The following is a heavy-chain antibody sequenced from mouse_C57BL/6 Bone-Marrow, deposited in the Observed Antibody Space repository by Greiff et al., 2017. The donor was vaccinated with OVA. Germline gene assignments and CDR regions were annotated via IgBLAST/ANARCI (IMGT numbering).Heavy chain of an antibody. Sequence: EVQLQQSGPELVKPGASVKISCKASGYTFTDYYMNWVKQSHGQSLEWIGDINPNNGGTSYNQKFKGKATLTVDKSSSTADMELRSLTSEDSAVYYCEIYGSSYYFDYWGQGTTLTVSS. J-gene: IGHJ2*01. CDR1: GYTFTDYY. CDR2: INPNNGGT. V-gene: IGHV1-26*01. CDR3: EIYGSSYYFDY. D-gene: IGHD1-1*01.